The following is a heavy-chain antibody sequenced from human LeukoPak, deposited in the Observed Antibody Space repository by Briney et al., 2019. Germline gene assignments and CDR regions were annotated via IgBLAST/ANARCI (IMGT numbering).Heavy chain of an antibody. CDR3: TRLQIAVAGPNWFDP. Sequence: GGPLRLSCAASKFTFSSYWMSWVRQAPGKGLEWVANIKQDGSVQFYMDSLKGRFSVSRDNAKNSLYLQMNGLRVEDTAVYYCTRLQIAVAGPNWFDPWGQGTLVTVSS. D-gene: IGHD6-19*01. CDR2: IKQDGSVQ. V-gene: IGHV3-7*01. CDR1: KFTFSSYW. J-gene: IGHJ5*02.